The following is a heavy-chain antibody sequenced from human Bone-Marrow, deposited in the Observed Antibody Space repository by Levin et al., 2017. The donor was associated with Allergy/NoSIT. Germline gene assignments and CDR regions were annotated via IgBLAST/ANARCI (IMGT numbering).Heavy chain of an antibody. CDR2: IYYSGST. Sequence: SETLSLTCTVSGGSINYYYWSWIRQPPEKGLEFIGYIYYSGSTNYNPSLRSRVTLSVDTSMNQFSLELSSVTAADTAVYYCARFTRDSYDTSGYYLDYWGQGILVTVSS. D-gene: IGHD3-22*01. J-gene: IGHJ4*02. CDR1: GGSINYYY. CDR3: ARFTRDSYDTSGYYLDY. V-gene: IGHV4-59*08.